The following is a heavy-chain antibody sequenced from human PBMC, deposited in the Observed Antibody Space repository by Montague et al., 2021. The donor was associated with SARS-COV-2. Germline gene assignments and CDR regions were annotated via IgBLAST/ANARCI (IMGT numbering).Heavy chain of an antibody. CDR1: GFTFSSYW. D-gene: IGHD5-18*01. V-gene: IGHV3-7*01. CDR3: ARDMGVGCSYGQYYYYGMDV. Sequence: SLRLSCAASGFTFSSYWMSWVRQAQGKGLEWVANIKQDGSEKYYVDSVKGRFTISRDNAKNSLYLQMNSLRAEDTAVYYCARDMGVGCSYGQYYYYGMDVWGQGTTVTVSS. J-gene: IGHJ6*02. CDR2: IKQDGSEK.